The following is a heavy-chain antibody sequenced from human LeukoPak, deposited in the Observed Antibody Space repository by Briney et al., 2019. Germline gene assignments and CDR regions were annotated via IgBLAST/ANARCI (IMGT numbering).Heavy chain of an antibody. CDR2: INPSGGPA. Sequence: ASVKVSCKASGYTFTRYYMHWVRQAPGQGLEWMGLINPSGGPANYAQKNQGRVTMTRDTSTSTVYMELNSLKSEDTAVYYCARGPPTTMTNRYFGLFDPWGQGTLVTVSS. V-gene: IGHV1-46*01. CDR1: GYTFTRYY. J-gene: IGHJ5*02. D-gene: IGHD3-9*01. CDR3: ARGPPTTMTNRYFGLFDP.